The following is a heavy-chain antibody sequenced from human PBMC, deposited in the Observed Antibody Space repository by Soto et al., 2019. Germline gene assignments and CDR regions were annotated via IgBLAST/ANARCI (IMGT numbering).Heavy chain of an antibody. CDR2: ISAYNGNT. CDR1: RYTFTSNG. Sequence: GASVKVSCXASRYTFTSNGSSWLRQAPEQGLEWMGWISAYNGNTNYAQKLQGRVTLTTDTSTSTAYMELRSLRSDDTAVYYCERVGGYCSGGSCYFFDYWGQGTLVTVSS. V-gene: IGHV1-18*01. D-gene: IGHD2-15*01. J-gene: IGHJ4*02. CDR3: ERVGGYCSGGSCYFFDY.